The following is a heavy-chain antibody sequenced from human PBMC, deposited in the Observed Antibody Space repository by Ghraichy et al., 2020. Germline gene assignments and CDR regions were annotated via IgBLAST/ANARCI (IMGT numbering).Heavy chain of an antibody. CDR2: ISNDGRST. J-gene: IGHJ5*02. Sequence: GGSLRLSCAAPGFTFSSYWMHWVRQAPGKGLLWVSRISNDGRSTNYADSVQGRFTISRDNAKDTLYLQINSLRAEDTAVYYCARGRATADAHWFDPWGQGTLVTVSS. V-gene: IGHV3-74*01. D-gene: IGHD6-13*01. CDR1: GFTFSSYW. CDR3: ARGRATADAHWFDP.